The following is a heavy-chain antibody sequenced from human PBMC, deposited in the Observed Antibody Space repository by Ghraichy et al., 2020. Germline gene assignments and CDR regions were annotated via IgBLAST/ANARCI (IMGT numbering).Heavy chain of an antibody. D-gene: IGHD5-12*01. CDR2: ISSNDEK. V-gene: IGHV2-26*01. CDR1: GFALSNARMG. J-gene: IGHJ4*02. Sequence: SGPTLVKPTDTLTLTCTVSGFALSNARMGVGWIRQPPGKALEWLAHISSNDEKIYSTSLKTSLTISQDTPKSQVVLTMTNMDPVDTATYFCARGPSGYGGYDYSGQGTLVTVSS. CDR3: ARGPSGYGGYDY.